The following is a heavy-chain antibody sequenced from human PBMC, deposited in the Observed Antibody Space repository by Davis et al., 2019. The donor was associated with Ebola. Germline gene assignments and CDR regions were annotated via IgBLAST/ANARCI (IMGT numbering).Heavy chain of an antibody. CDR3: ATGGTGGPLY. J-gene: IGHJ4*02. CDR1: GLPLRGFG. V-gene: IGHV3-23*01. Sequence: GGSLRLSCSVSGLPLRGFGMAWVRQRPGKGLHWVSSITSSGTRTYFADSVKGRFSISGDFSKNTIYLQLNSLRSEDTALYFCATGGTGGPLYWGQGMLVAVSS. CDR2: ITSSGTRT.